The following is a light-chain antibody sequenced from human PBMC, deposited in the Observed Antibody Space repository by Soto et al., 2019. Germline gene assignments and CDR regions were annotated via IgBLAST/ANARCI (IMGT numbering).Light chain of an antibody. Sequence: DIQLTQSPSFLSASVGDRVIITCXASQDIDNSLAWYQQKPGRAHEILIFTASTLQSGVPSRFSGSGSGTEYTLTITSLQPEDFATYFCQQVNTYPITFGQGTRLEIK. CDR1: QDIDNS. J-gene: IGKJ5*01. CDR2: TAS. V-gene: IGKV1-9*01. CDR3: QQVNTYPIT.